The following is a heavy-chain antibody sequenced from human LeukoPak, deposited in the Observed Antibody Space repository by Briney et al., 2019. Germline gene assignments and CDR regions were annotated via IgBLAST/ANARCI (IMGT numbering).Heavy chain of an antibody. V-gene: IGHV4-34*01. CDR1: GGSFSGYY. D-gene: IGHD6-6*01. CDR3: ARGPKLYSSSAGTDY. J-gene: IGHJ4*02. Sequence: PSETLSLTCAVYGGSFSGYYWSWIRQPPGKGLEWIGEINHSGSTNYNPSLKSRVTISVDTSKNQFSLKLSSVTAADTAVYCCARGPKLYSSSAGTDYWGQGTLVTVSS. CDR2: INHSGST.